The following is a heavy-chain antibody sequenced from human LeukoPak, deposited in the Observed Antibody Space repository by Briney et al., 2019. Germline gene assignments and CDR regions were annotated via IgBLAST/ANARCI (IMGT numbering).Heavy chain of an antibody. Sequence: GSLRLSCAASGCIFSNYGMHWVRQAPGKGLEWVALISYDGSNKFYVDSVKGRFTISRDNSNNTLYVQMNSLRSEDTAVYYCAKDPARDGYTYSDHWGQGTLVTVSS. CDR2: ISYDGSNK. CDR1: GCIFSNYG. V-gene: IGHV3-30*18. J-gene: IGHJ4*02. D-gene: IGHD5-12*01. CDR3: AKDPARDGYTYSDH.